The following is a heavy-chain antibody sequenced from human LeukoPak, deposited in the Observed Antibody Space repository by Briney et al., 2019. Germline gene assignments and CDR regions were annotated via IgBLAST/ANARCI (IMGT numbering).Heavy chain of an antibody. CDR2: IYQSGST. J-gene: IGHJ4*02. CDR1: GYSISSGYY. Sequence: SETLSLTCAASGYSISSGYYWGWIRQPPGKELEWIGSIYQSGSTYYNPSLKSRVTISVDTSKNQFFLKLSSVTAADTAVYYCARELGYCSGGSCYQFDYWGQGTLVTVSS. D-gene: IGHD2-15*01. CDR3: ARELGYCSGGSCYQFDY. V-gene: IGHV4-38-2*01.